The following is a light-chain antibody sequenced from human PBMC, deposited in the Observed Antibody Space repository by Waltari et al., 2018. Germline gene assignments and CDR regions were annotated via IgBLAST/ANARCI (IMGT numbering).Light chain of an antibody. CDR1: SSDIGSYDL. Sequence: SALTPPASVSASPGPSITISCTGSSSDIGSYDLVAWYQQHPGKAPHLLIYEVDKRPSGVSYRFSGSKSGNAASLTVSGLQPEDEGHYFCSSYTYGGPWVFGGGTLLTVL. CDR2: EVD. V-gene: IGLV2-23*02. J-gene: IGLJ2*01. CDR3: SSYTYGGPWV.